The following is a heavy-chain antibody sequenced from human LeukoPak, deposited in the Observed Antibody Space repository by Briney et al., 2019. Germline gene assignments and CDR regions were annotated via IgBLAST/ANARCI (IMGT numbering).Heavy chain of an antibody. J-gene: IGHJ4*02. D-gene: IGHD6-19*01. CDR2: IYYSGST. V-gene: IGHV4-59*01. Sequence: SETLSLTCTVSGGSISSYYWSWIRQPPGKGLEWNGYIYYSGSTNYNPSLKSRVTISVDTSKNQFSLKLSSVTAADTAVYYCARVTSSGWYGFDYWGQGTLVTVSS. CDR1: GGSISSYY. CDR3: ARVTSSGWYGFDY.